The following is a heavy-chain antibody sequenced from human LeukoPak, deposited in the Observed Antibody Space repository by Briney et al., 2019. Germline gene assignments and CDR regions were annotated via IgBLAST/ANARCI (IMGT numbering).Heavy chain of an antibody. Sequence: GGSLRLSCAASGFTISSYWMSWVRQAPGKGLGWVANIKQDGSEKYYEDSVKGRFTISRDNAKNSLYLQMNSLRAEDTAVYYCARVPYGDYAPDYWGQGTLVTVSS. CDR2: IKQDGSEK. D-gene: IGHD4-17*01. J-gene: IGHJ4*02. V-gene: IGHV3-7*03. CDR1: GFTISSYW. CDR3: ARVPYGDYAPDY.